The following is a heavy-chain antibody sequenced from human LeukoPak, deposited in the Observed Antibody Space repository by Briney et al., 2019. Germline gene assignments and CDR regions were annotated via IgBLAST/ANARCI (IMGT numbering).Heavy chain of an antibody. CDR3: ARDTVGATTATLY. CDR1: GFTVSSNY. D-gene: IGHD1-26*01. CDR2: IYSGGST. Sequence: GGSLRLSCAASGFTVSSNYMSWVRQAPGKGLELVSVIYSGGSTYYADSVKGRFTISRDNSKNTLYLQMNSLRAEDTAVHYCARDTVGATTATLYWGQGTLVTVSS. J-gene: IGHJ4*02. V-gene: IGHV3-66*01.